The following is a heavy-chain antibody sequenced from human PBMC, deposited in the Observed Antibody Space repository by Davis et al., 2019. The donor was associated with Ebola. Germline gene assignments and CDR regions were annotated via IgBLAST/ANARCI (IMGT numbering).Heavy chain of an antibody. J-gene: IGHJ5*02. D-gene: IGHD3-22*01. CDR3: ATNPYYYDSSGYYRANWFDP. CDR2: IHDSGST. CDR1: GGSISSGGYY. Sequence: SETLSLTCTVSGGSISSGGYYWSWIRQHPGKGLEWIGYIHDSGSTYYNPSLKSRVTISVDTSKNQFSLKLSSVTAADTAVYYCATNPYYYDSSGYYRANWFDPWGQGTLVTVSS. V-gene: IGHV4-31*03.